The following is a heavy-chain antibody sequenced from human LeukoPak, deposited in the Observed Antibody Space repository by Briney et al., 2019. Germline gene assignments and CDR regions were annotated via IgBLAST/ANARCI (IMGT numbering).Heavy chain of an antibody. J-gene: IGHJ5*02. V-gene: IGHV1-2*02. CDR1: VYTFTGYY. CDR2: INPNSGGT. CDR3: ARDRYDFWSGLSDWFDP. Sequence: ASVKVSCKASVYTFTGYYMHWVRQAPGQGLEWMGWINPNSGGTNYAQKFQGRVTMTRDTSISTAYMELSRLRSDDTAVYYCARDRYDFWSGLSDWFDPWGQGTLVTVSS. D-gene: IGHD3-3*01.